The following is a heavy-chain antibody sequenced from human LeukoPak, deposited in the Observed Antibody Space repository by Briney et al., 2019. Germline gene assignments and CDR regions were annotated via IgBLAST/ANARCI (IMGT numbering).Heavy chain of an antibody. CDR2: INHSGST. Sequence: SETLSLTCAVYGGSFSGYNWSWIRQPPGKGLEWIGEINHSGSTNYNPSLTSRGTISVDTSKNQFSLKLSSVTAADTAVYYCARAQDNTGEDIILMGSYYFDFWGQGTLVTVSS. CDR3: ARAQDNTGEDIILMGSYYFDF. V-gene: IGHV4-34*01. J-gene: IGHJ4*02. CDR1: GGSFSGYN. D-gene: IGHD2-8*01.